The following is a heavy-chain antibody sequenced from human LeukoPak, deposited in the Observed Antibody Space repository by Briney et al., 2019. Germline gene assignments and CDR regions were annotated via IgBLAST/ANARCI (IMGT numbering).Heavy chain of an antibody. CDR2: ISNDGTNK. V-gene: IGHV3-30*04. D-gene: IGHD2-2*01. CDR1: GFTLSSYA. J-gene: IGHJ4*02. CDR3: ARDLRYCSSTSCYHRPGY. Sequence: GRSLRLSCAASGFTLSSYAMDWVRQAPGKGLEWVAFISNDGTNKYYADSVKGRFTISRDNSKNTLYLQMNSLRAEDTAVYYCARDLRYCSSTSCYHRPGYWGQGTLVTVSS.